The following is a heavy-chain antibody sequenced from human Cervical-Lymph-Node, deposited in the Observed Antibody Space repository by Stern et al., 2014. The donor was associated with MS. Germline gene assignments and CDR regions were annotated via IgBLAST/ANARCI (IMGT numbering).Heavy chain of an antibody. J-gene: IGHJ4*02. CDR2: MNPDSGDT. CDR1: GYTFTRYD. D-gene: IGHD1-7*01. V-gene: IGHV1-8*01. Sequence: QVQLVESGAEVEKPGASVKVSCRASGYTFTRYDIHWVRRASGQGLEWMGWMNPDSGDTGIAQKFQARFTMTRDTSTSTAYLELHSLKSEDTAVYYCTRGPRTWGRGTLVTVSS. CDR3: TRGPRT.